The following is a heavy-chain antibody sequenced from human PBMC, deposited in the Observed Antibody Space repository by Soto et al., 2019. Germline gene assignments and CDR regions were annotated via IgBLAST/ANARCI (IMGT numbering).Heavy chain of an antibody. D-gene: IGHD1-1*01. CDR3: VRLDEGGDAFDI. CDR1: GGSISSYY. Sequence: SETLSLTCTVSGGSISSYYWSWIRQPPGKGLEWIGYIYYSGSTNYNPSLKSRVTISVDTSKNQFSLKLSSVTAADTAVYYCVRLDEGGDAFDIWGQGTMVTVSS. J-gene: IGHJ3*02. CDR2: IYYSGST. V-gene: IGHV4-59*01.